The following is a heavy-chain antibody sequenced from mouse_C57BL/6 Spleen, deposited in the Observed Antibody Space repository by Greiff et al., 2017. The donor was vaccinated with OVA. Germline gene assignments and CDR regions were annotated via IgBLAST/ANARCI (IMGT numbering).Heavy chain of an antibody. Sequence: EVKLMESGEGLVKPGGSLKLSCAASGFTFSSYAMSWVRQTPEKRLEWVAYISSGGDYIYYADTVKGRFTISRDNARNTLYLQMSSLKSDDTAMYYCTRGSTPYYFDYWGQGTTLTVSS. J-gene: IGHJ2*01. CDR3: TRGSTPYYFDY. V-gene: IGHV5-9-1*02. CDR1: GFTFSSYA. CDR2: ISSGGDYI.